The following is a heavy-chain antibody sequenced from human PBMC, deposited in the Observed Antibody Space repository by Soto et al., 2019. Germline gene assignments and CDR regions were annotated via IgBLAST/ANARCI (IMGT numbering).Heavy chain of an antibody. V-gene: IGHV4-34*01. D-gene: IGHD4-17*01. CDR3: ARGSSTVTTSNAVLDY. CDR2: INHSGST. J-gene: IGHJ4*02. CDR1: GGSFSGYY. Sequence: SETLSLTCAVYGGSFSGYYWSWIRQPPGKGLEWIGEINHSGSTNYNPSLKSRVTISVDTSKNQFSLKLSSVTAADTAVYYCARGSSTVTTSNAVLDYWGQGTLVTVSS.